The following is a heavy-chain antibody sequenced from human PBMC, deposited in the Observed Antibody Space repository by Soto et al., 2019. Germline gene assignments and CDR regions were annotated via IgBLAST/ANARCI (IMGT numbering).Heavy chain of an antibody. D-gene: IGHD3-16*01. CDR1: GYTFTSYD. Sequence: AAVKVSCKASGYTFTSYDINWVRHATGQGLEWMGWMNPNSGNTGYAQKFQGRVTMTRNTSISTAYMELSSLRSEDTAVYYWARVIRAQGDAFDIWGQGTMVSVSS. CDR3: ARVIRAQGDAFDI. CDR2: MNPNSGNT. J-gene: IGHJ3*02. V-gene: IGHV1-8*01.